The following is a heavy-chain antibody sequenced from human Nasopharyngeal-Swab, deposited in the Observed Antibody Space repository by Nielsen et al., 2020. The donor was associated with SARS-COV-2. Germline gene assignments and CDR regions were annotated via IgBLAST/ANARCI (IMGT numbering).Heavy chain of an antibody. D-gene: IGHD6-13*01. CDR1: GFTFSSYD. J-gene: IGHJ5*02. V-gene: IGHV3-13*01. CDR3: ARGYEVAARDDWFDP. Sequence: GRSLRLSCAASGFTFSSYDMHWVRQVTGKGLEWVSAIATAGDTYYAGSVKGRFTISRENAKNSLYLQMNRLRAEDTAVYYCARGYEVAARDDWFDPWGQGTLVTVSS. CDR2: IATAGDT.